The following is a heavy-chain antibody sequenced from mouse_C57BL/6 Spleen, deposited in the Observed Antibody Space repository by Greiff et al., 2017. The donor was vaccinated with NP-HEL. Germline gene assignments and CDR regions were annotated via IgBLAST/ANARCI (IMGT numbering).Heavy chain of an antibody. D-gene: IGHD1-1*01. CDR2: IDPEDGET. CDR1: GFNIKDYY. Sequence: VQLQQSGAELVKPGASVKLSCTASGFNIKDYYMHWVKQRTEQGLEWIGRIDPEDGETKYAPKFQGKATIPADSSSNTAYLQLSSLTSEDPAVYYCARDYGSSSSWFAYWGQGTLVTVSA. V-gene: IGHV14-2*01. CDR3: ARDYGSSSSWFAY. J-gene: IGHJ3*01.